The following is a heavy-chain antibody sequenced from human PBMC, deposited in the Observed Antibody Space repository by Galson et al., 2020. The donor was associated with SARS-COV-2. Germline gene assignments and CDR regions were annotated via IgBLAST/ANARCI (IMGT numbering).Heavy chain of an antibody. J-gene: IGHJ5*02. CDR3: ARDRVGVVVVAATPNWFDP. Sequence: ASVKVSCKASGYTFTSYGISWVRQAPGQGLEWMGWISAYNGNTNYAQKLQGRVTMTTDTSTSTAYMELRSLRSDDTAVYYCARDRVGVVVVAATPNWFDPWGQGTLVTVSS. V-gene: IGHV1-18*04. CDR1: GYTFTSYG. D-gene: IGHD2-15*01. CDR2: ISAYNGNT.